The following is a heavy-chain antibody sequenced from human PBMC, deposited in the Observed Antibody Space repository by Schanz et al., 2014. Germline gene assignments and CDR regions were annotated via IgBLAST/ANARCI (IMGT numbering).Heavy chain of an antibody. CDR3: ARDRPSGYALDF. V-gene: IGHV3-30*03. D-gene: IGHD5-12*01. J-gene: IGHJ4*02. CDR2: ISYDGSNK. CDR1: GFTFSSYG. Sequence: QVQLVESGGGVVQPGRSLRLSCAVSGFTFSSYGMHWVRQAPGKGLEWVALISYDGSNKHYADSVKGRFTISRDNSKKTLYVQMNSLRAKDTAVYYCARDRPSGYALDFWGQGTLVTVSS.